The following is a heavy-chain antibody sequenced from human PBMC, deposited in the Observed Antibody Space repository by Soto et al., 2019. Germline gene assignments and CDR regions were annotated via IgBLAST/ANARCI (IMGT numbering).Heavy chain of an antibody. J-gene: IGHJ3*01. D-gene: IGHD2-2*01. V-gene: IGHV5-51*01. CDR3: VRKRSSQYGDAFDV. Sequence: PGESLKISCQGSGYRFTTYWIGWVRQMPGKGLEWMGIIYPTDSDTRYRPSFQGQVTISADKSISTAYLQWRSLTASDSAIYYCVRKRSSQYGDAFDVWGQGTKVTVSS. CDR1: GYRFTTYW. CDR2: IYPTDSDT.